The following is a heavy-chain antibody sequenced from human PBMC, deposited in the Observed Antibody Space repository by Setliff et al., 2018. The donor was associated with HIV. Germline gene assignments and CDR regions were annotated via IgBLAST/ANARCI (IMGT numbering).Heavy chain of an antibody. Sequence: ASVKVSCKASGYSFSSYAIHWLRQAAGQSPEWLGWINAAISHTRYSPKFQDRVTLTTDTSAGTIHMEMRSLRSEDTAVYYCVGGRGGFFDEPFDMWGPGTRVTVSS. V-gene: IGHV1-3*01. CDR3: VGGRGGFFDEPFDM. CDR2: INAAISHT. CDR1: GYSFSSYA. D-gene: IGHD3-16*01. J-gene: IGHJ3*02.